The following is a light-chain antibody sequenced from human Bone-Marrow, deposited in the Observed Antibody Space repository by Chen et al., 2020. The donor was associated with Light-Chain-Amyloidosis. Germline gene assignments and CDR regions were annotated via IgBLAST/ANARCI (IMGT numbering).Light chain of an antibody. V-gene: IGKV3-15*01. Sequence: EIVMTPSPATLSASPGERATLSCRASQSVSSKLAWYQQKPGQAPRLLIYDASTRATGISARFSGSGSGTEFTLTISSLQSEDVAVYYCQQYNNWPPWTFGQGTKVEIK. CDR2: DAS. J-gene: IGKJ1*01. CDR3: QQYNNWPPWT. CDR1: QSVSSK.